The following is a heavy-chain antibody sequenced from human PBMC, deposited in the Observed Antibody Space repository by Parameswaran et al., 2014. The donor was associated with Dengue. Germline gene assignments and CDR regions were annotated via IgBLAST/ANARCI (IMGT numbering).Heavy chain of an antibody. CDR3: ASLYGDYADY. V-gene: IGHV4-59*01. J-gene: IGHJ4*02. CDR2: IYNGGNA. Sequence: WIRQPPGKGLEWIGYIYNGGNAKYNPSLKSRATISVDTSKNLFSLNLSSVITADTAIYYCASLYGDYADYWGQGTLVTVSS. D-gene: IGHD4-17*01.